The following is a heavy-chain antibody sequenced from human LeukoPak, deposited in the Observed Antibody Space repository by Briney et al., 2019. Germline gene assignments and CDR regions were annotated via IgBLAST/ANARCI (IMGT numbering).Heavy chain of an antibody. CDR1: GYTFTSYG. J-gene: IGHJ4*02. CDR2: ISAYNGNT. Sequence: ASVKASCKASGYTFTSYGISWVRQAPGQGLEWMGWISAYNGNTNYAQKLQGRVTMTTDTSTSTAYMELRSLRSDDTAVYYCARHGSGSYYNLPTDYWGQGTLVTVSS. V-gene: IGHV1-18*01. CDR3: ARHGSGSYYNLPTDY. D-gene: IGHD3-10*01.